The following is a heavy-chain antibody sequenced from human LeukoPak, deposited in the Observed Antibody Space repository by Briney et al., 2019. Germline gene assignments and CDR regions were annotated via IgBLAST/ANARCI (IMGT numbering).Heavy chain of an antibody. CDR1: GYTFTSYA. V-gene: IGHV1-2*04. J-gene: IGHJ4*02. CDR3: ARSSWELLEFDY. D-gene: IGHD1-26*01. CDR2: INPNSGGT. Sequence: EASVKVSCKDSGYTFTSYAMNWVRQAPGQGLEWMGWINPNSGGTNYAQKFQGWVTMTRDTSISTAYMELSRLRSDDTAVYYCARSSWELLEFDYWGQGTLVTVSS.